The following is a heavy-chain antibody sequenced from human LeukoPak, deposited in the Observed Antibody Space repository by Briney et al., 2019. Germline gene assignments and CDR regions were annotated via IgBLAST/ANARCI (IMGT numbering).Heavy chain of an antibody. Sequence: GGSLRLSCAASGFTLSIYGMHWVRQVPGKGLEWVVVISYDGSKRYYGDSVRGRFTISRDNTKNMLYLEMNSLREEDTAVYFCAKDSVDTSMGLDYWGQGTLVTVSS. CDR2: ISYDGSKR. CDR3: AKDSVDTSMGLDY. D-gene: IGHD5-18*01. CDR1: GFTLSIYG. V-gene: IGHV3-30*18. J-gene: IGHJ4*02.